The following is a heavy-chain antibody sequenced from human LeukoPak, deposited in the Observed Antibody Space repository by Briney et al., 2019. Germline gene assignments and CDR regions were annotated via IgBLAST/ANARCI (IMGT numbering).Heavy chain of an antibody. CDR1: GFTFSSYS. Sequence: GGSLRLSCAASGFTFSSYSMNWVRQAPGKGLEWVSSISSSTSYIYYADSLKGRFTISRDNAKNSLYLQMNSLRDEDTAVYYCARWPVVTASFDYWGQGTLVTVSS. CDR2: ISSSTSYI. V-gene: IGHV3-21*01. D-gene: IGHD2-21*02. CDR3: ARWPVVTASFDY. J-gene: IGHJ4*02.